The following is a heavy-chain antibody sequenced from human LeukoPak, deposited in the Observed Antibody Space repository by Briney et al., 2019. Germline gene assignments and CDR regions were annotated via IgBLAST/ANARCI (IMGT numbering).Heavy chain of an antibody. V-gene: IGHV4-59*01. CDR2: IYYSGST. CDR1: GGSISPYY. CDR3: ARVGGAIAVAESWFDP. J-gene: IGHJ5*02. D-gene: IGHD6-19*01. Sequence: SETLSLTCTVSGGSISPYYWSWIRQPPGKGLEWIGYIYYSGSTNYNPSLKSRVTISVDTSKNQFSLKLSSVTAADTAVYYCARVGGAIAVAESWFDPWGQGTLVTVSS.